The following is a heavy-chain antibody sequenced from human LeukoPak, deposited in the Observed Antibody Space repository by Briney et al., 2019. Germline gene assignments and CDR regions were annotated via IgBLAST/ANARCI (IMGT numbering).Heavy chain of an antibody. CDR3: TTVPPFNWNLDY. V-gene: IGHV3-15*01. CDR1: GFTFSKAW. D-gene: IGHD1-20*01. Sequence: GGSLRLSCAASGFTFSKAWMRWVREAPGRGVEWVGRIKSKTDGGTTDYAAPVKGRFTISRDDSKNTLYLQMNSLKTEDTAVYYCTTVPPFNWNLDYWGQGTLVTVSS. CDR2: IKSKTDGGTT. J-gene: IGHJ4*02.